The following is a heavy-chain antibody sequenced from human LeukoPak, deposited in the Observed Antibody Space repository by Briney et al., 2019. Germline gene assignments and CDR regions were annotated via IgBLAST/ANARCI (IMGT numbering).Heavy chain of an antibody. CDR1: GFTFSSYA. J-gene: IGHJ4*02. CDR3: AKDLTQYGYSTDY. CDR2: ISGSGGTT. Sequence: GGSLRLSCAASGFTFSSYAMSWVRQAPGKGLEWVSAISGSGGTTYYADSVKGQFTISRDNSKNTLYLQMNSLRAEDTAIYYCAKDLTQYGYSTDYWGQGTLVTVSS. V-gene: IGHV3-23*01. D-gene: IGHD5-18*01.